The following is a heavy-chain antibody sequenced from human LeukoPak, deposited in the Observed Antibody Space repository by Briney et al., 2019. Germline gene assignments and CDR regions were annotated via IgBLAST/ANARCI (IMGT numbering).Heavy chain of an antibody. CDR2: IASDGSST. J-gene: IGHJ4*02. V-gene: IGHV3-74*01. CDR1: GFTFSSYW. CDR3: ARGRPHGNDY. D-gene: IGHD4-23*01. Sequence: GGSLRLSCVVSGFTFSSYWMHWVRQAPGKGLVWVSRIASDGSSTTYADSVKGRFSISRDNAKNTLYLQMNSLRVEDTAVYYCARGRPHGNDYWGQGTLVTVSS.